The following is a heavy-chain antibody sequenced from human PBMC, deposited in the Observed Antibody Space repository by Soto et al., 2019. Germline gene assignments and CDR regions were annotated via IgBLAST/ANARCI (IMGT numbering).Heavy chain of an antibody. CDR2: IYSGGST. Sequence: GGSLILSWAASGCPVSSNYMSWVSQAPGKGLEWVSVIYSGGSTYYADSVKGRFTISRDNSKNTLYLQMNSLRAEDTAVYYCARDSSGYYHVDYWGQRTLVTVSS. CDR3: ARDSSGYYHVDY. D-gene: IGHD3-22*01. CDR1: GCPVSSNY. J-gene: IGHJ4*02. V-gene: IGHV3-53*01.